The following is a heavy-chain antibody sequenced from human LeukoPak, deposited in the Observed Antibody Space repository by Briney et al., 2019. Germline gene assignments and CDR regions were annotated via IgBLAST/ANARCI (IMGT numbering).Heavy chain of an antibody. CDR3: ASAPYTSGWSVFDY. D-gene: IGHD6-19*01. CDR1: GGSISSHY. V-gene: IGHV4-59*11. CDR2: IYYSGST. Sequence: PSETLSLTCTVSGGSISSHYWSWIRQPPGKGLEWIGYIYYSGSTNNNPSLKSRVTISVDTSNNQFSLKLRSVTAADTAVYCCASAPYTSGWSVFDYWGQGTLVTVSS. J-gene: IGHJ4*02.